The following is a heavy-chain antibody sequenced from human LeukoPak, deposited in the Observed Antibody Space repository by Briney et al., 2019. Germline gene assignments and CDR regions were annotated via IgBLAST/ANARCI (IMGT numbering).Heavy chain of an antibody. CDR1: GYKFTTYW. J-gene: IGHJ4*02. CDR3: ARRHSSNWHSDY. D-gene: IGHD6-13*01. CDR2: IYPGDSDI. V-gene: IGHV5-51*01. Sequence: GESLKISCRASGYKFTTYWIGWVRQMPGEGLERMGIIYPGDSDITYSSSFRGQVTISADRSISTAYLQWSSLKASDTAMYYCARRHSSNWHSDYWGQGTLVTVSS.